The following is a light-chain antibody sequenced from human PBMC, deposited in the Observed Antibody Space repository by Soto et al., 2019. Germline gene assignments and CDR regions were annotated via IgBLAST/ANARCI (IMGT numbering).Light chain of an antibody. CDR2: EVS. CDR3: SSYGGSNTVV. J-gene: IGLJ2*01. CDR1: XXXVGGYNY. Sequence: QSALTQPPSASGSPGXSVTISCTGXXXXVGGYNYVSWYQQHPGKAPKLMIYEVSKRPSGVPDRLSGSKSGNTASLTVSGLQAEDEADYYCSSYGGSNTVVFGGGTKLTVL. V-gene: IGLV2-8*01.